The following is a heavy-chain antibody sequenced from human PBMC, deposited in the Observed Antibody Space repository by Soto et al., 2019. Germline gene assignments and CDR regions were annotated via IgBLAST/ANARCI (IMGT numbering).Heavy chain of an antibody. CDR3: ARGEFLSYDDY. Sequence: ASVKVSCTASGDTFTSNAMHWVRQAPGQRLEWMGWINAGNGNTKYSQKFQGRVTITRDTSASTAYMELSSLRSEDTAVYYCARGEFLSYDDYWGQGTLVTVSS. J-gene: IGHJ4*02. CDR2: INAGNGNT. V-gene: IGHV1-3*01. D-gene: IGHD3-16*01. CDR1: GDTFTSNA.